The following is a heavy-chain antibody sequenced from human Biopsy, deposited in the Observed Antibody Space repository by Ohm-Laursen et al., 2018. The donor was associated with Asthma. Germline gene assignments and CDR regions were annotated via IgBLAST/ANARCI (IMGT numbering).Heavy chain of an antibody. V-gene: IGHV3-33*01. CDR2: IWYDGSNK. D-gene: IGHD2-8*01. J-gene: IGHJ4*02. Sequence: SLRLSCAAPGFTFSSYGMHWVRQAPAKGLEWVAVIWYDGSNKYYADSVKGRFTISRDNSKNTLYLQMNSLKTEDTAVYYCTTDALLYSSADYWGQGTLVTVSS. CDR3: TTDALLYSSADY. CDR1: GFTFSSYG.